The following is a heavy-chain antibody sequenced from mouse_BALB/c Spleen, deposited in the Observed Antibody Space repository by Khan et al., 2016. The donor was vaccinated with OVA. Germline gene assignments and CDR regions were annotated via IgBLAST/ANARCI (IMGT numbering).Heavy chain of an antibody. D-gene: IGHD1-1*01. J-gene: IGHJ2*01. CDR2: ISYSGGT. CDR1: GYSITSGYA. CDR3: ARGNYYGYYIDY. V-gene: IGHV3-2*02. Sequence: EVQLQESGPGLVKPSQSLSLTCTVTGYSITSGYAWNWIRQFPGNKLEWMGYISYSGGTSYNPSLKSRISITRDTSKNQFFLQLNSLTTEDTATYYGARGNYYGYYIDYWGQGTPLTVSS.